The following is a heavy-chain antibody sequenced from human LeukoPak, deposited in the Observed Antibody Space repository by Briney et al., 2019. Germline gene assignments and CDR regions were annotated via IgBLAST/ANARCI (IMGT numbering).Heavy chain of an antibody. CDR1: GFTFSNYW. D-gene: IGHD3-10*02. CDR2: IKHDGSEN. CDR3: AELGITMIGGV. Sequence: GGSLRLSCEASGFTFSNYWMSWVRLAPGKGLEWVANIKHDGSENHYVDSVRGRFTISRDNAKNSLFLQMNSLRAEDTAVYYCAELGITMIGGVWGKGTTVTISS. J-gene: IGHJ6*04. V-gene: IGHV3-7*01.